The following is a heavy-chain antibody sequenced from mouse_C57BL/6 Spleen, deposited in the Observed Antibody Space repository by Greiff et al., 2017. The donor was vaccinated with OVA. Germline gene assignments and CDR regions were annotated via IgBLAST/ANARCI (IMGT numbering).Heavy chain of an antibody. V-gene: IGHV10-1*01. D-gene: IGHD1-1*01. J-gene: IGHJ1*03. Sequence: EVKLVESGGGLVQPKGSLKLSCAASGFSFNTYAMNWVRQAPGKGLEWVARIRSKSNNYATYYADSVKDRFTISRDDSESMLYLQMNNLKTEETAMYYCVSGGLYYGSSYVWYFDVGGTGTTVTVSS. CDR2: IRSKSNNYAT. CDR1: GFSFNTYA. CDR3: VSGGLYYGSSYVWYFDV.